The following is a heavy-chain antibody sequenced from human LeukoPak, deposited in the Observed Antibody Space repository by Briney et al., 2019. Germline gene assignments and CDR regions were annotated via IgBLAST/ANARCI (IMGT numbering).Heavy chain of an antibody. CDR3: AKRSDYGGNWNYFDY. CDR1: GFTFSSYA. Sequence: GGSLRLSCAASGFTFSSYAMSWVRQAPGKGLEWVSAISGSGGSTYYADSVKGRFTISRDNSKNTLYLQMNSLRAEDTAVYYCAKRSDYGGNWNYFDYWGQGTLVTVSS. J-gene: IGHJ4*02. CDR2: ISGSGGST. D-gene: IGHD4-23*01. V-gene: IGHV3-23*01.